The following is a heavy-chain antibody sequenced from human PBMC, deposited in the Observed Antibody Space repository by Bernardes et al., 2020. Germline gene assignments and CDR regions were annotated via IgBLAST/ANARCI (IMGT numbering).Heavy chain of an antibody. CDR3: AHRGTPGPIRLLWFGGGWFDP. D-gene: IGHD3-10*01. J-gene: IGHJ5*02. V-gene: IGHV2-5*02. CDR2: IYWDDDK. CDR1: GFSLSTSGVG. Sequence: SGPTLVKPTQTLTLTCTFSGFSLSTSGVGVGWIRQPPGKALEWLALIYWDDDKRYSPSLKSRLTITKDTSKNQVVLTMTNMDPVDTATYYCAHRGTPGPIRLLWFGGGWFDPWGQGTLVTVSS.